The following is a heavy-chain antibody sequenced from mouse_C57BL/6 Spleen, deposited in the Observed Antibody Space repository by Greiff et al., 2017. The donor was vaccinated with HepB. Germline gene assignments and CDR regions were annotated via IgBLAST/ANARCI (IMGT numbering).Heavy chain of an antibody. CDR1: GYTFTSYW. CDR3: ARRYGSSPYFDY. D-gene: IGHD1-1*01. Sequence: VQLQQPGAELVRPGTSVKLSCKASGYTFTSYWMHWVKQRPGQGLEWIGVIDPSDSYTNYNQKFKGKATLTVDTSSSTAYMQLSSLTSEDSAVYYCARRYGSSPYFDYWGQGTTLTVSS. V-gene: IGHV1-59*01. J-gene: IGHJ2*01. CDR2: IDPSDSYT.